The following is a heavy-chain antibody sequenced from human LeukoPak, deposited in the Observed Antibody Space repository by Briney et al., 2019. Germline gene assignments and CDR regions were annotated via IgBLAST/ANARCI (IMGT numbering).Heavy chain of an antibody. D-gene: IGHD5-18*01. CDR2: IYHSGST. CDR1: GGSISSSNW. CDR3: ARAAGGIQLWNNWFDP. J-gene: IGHJ5*02. Sequence: SETLSLTCAVSGGSISSSNWWSWVRQPPGKGLEWIGEIYHSGSTNYNPSLKSRVTISVDKSKNQFSLKLSSVTAADTAVYYCARAAGGIQLWNNWFDPWGQGTLVTVSS. V-gene: IGHV4-4*02.